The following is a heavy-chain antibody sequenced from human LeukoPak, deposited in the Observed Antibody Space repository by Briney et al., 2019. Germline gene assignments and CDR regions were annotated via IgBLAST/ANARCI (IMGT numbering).Heavy chain of an antibody. V-gene: IGHV3-7*01. CDR3: ARLGGSYYTY. D-gene: IGHD1-26*01. CDR2: IKQDGGEK. Sequence: GGSLRLSCVASGFAFSSYWMSWVRQAPGKGLEWVANIKQDGGEKYYVDSVKGRFTISRDNAKSSLFLQMNSLRVEDTAVYYCARLGGSYYTYWGQGTLVTVSS. J-gene: IGHJ4*02. CDR1: GFAFSSYW.